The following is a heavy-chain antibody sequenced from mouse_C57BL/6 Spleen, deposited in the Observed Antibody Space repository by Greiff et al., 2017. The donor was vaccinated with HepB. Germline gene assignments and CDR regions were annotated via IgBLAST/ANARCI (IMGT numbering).Heavy chain of an antibody. Sequence: EVQVVESGPGLVKPSQSLSLTCSVTGYSITSGYYWNWIRQFPGNKLEWMGYISYDGSNNYNPSLKNRISITRDTSKNQFFLKLNSVTTEDTATYYCARDRDGYYEGYAMDYWGQGTSVTVSS. V-gene: IGHV3-6*01. D-gene: IGHD2-3*01. J-gene: IGHJ4*01. CDR3: ARDRDGYYEGYAMDY. CDR1: GYSITSGYY. CDR2: ISYDGSN.